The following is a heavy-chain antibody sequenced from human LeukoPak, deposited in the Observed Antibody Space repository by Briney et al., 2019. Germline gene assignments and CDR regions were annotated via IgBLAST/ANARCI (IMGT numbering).Heavy chain of an antibody. J-gene: IGHJ4*02. V-gene: IGHV1-18*01. CDR3: ARRQGTTLNFDY. CDR2: INAYNGNT. Sequence: GASVKVSCKASGYTFSSYGFSWVRQAPGQGREWMGWINAYNGNTNYAQNLQGRVIMTTDTSTSTAYMELRSLRSDDTAVYYCARRQGTTLNFDYWGQGTLVTVSS. CDR1: GYTFSSYG. D-gene: IGHD1-1*01.